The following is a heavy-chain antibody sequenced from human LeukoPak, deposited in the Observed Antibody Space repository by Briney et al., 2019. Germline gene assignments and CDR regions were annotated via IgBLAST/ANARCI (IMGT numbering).Heavy chain of an antibody. CDR1: GFIFRSYS. CDR3: AKGSKLVVITRDHYMAV. Sequence: GGSLRLSCAASGFIFRSYSMNWVRQAPGKGLEWVSYISGGSTTIYYTDSVKGRFTISRDNAKNSLYLQMNSLRAGDTAVYYCAKGSKLVVITRDHYMAVWGKGTTVTISS. V-gene: IGHV3-48*01. D-gene: IGHD3-22*01. J-gene: IGHJ6*03. CDR2: ISGGSTTI.